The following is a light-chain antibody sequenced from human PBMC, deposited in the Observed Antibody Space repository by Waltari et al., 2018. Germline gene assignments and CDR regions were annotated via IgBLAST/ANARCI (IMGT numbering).Light chain of an antibody. CDR2: DAS. J-gene: IGKJ4*01. CDR3: QQRSNWLT. Sequence: EIVLTQSPATLSLSPGERATLSCRASRSVSSYLAWYQQKPGQAPRLLIYDASNRATGIPARFSGSGFGTDFTLTISSLEPEDFAVYYCQQRSNWLTFGGGTKVEIK. V-gene: IGKV3-11*01. CDR1: RSVSSY.